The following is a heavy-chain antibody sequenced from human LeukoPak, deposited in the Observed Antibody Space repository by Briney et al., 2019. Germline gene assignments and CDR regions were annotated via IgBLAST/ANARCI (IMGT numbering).Heavy chain of an antibody. CDR3: AKDSRADKYNWNDWGDAFDI. V-gene: IGHV3-30*02. CDR1: GFTFSSYG. D-gene: IGHD1-1*01. CDR2: IRYDGSNK. J-gene: IGHJ3*02. Sequence: GGSLRLSCAASGFTFSSYGMHWVRQAPGKGLEWVAFIRYDGSNKYYADSVKGRFTISRDNSKNTLYLQMNSLRAEDTAVYYCAKDSRADKYNWNDWGDAFDIWGQGTMVTVSS.